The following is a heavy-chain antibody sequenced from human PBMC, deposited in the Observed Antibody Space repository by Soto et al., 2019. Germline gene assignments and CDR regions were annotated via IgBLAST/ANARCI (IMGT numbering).Heavy chain of an antibody. J-gene: IGHJ4*02. Sequence: GGSLRLSCAASGFTFSSYAMSWVRQAPGKGLEWVSSISSSSSYIYYADSVKGRFTISRDNAKNSLYLQMNSLRAEDTAVYYCARAGNSFSVQPDFDYWGQGTLVTVSS. V-gene: IGHV3-21*01. D-gene: IGHD6-19*01. CDR1: GFTFSSYA. CDR3: ARAGNSFSVQPDFDY. CDR2: ISSSSSYI.